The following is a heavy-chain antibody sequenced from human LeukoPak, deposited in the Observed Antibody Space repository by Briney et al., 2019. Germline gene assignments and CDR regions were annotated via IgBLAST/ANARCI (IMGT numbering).Heavy chain of an antibody. CDR3: ARGGGTSYKYFDY. CDR1: GFTFSSYE. V-gene: IGHV3-48*03. Sequence: GGSLRLSCAASGFTFSSYEMNWVRQAPGKGLEWVSYISSSGSSIYYADSVKGRFTISRDNAKNSLYLQMDSLRAEDTAVYFCARGGGTSYKYFDYWGQGTLVTVSS. J-gene: IGHJ4*02. D-gene: IGHD2-15*01. CDR2: ISSSGSSI.